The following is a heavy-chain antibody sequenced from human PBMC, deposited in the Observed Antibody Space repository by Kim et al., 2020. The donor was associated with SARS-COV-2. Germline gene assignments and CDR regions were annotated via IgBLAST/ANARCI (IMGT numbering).Heavy chain of an antibody. CDR2: IYYSGST. J-gene: IGHJ4*02. Sequence: SETLSLTCTVSGGSISSSSYYWGWIRQPPGKGLEWIGSIYYSGSTYYNPSLKSRVTISVDTSKNQFSLKLSSVTAADTAVYYCASSHNPYCGGDCYSGGTGIVYYWGQGTLVTVSS. CDR3: ASSHNPYCGGDCYSGGTGIVYY. CDR1: GGSISSSSYY. V-gene: IGHV4-39*01. D-gene: IGHD2-21*02.